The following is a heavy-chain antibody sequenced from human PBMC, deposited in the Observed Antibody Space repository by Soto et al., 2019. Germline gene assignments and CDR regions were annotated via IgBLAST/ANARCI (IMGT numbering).Heavy chain of an antibody. J-gene: IGHJ4*02. V-gene: IGHV4-39*01. CDR1: GDSISRTRYY. Sequence: SETLSLTCTVSGDSISRTRYYWVWIRQTPGRGMEWIGSIYFDGAAFYNPSLKSRVTLSVDTSRNQFSLNVNSVTAADTAIYYCARRGNNGGYLRSYDYWGQGSLVTVSS. CDR2: IYFDGAA. CDR3: ARRGNNGGYLRSYDY. D-gene: IGHD3-22*01.